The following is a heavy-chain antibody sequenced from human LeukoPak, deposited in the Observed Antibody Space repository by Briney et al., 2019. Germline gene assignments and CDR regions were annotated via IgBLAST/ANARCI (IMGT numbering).Heavy chain of an antibody. D-gene: IGHD1-1*01. CDR2: INTDGTKK. CDR1: GFTFRRSA. CDR3: ARDGGYWNDFDY. V-gene: IGHV3-30*04. J-gene: IGHJ4*02. Sequence: GTSLRLSCAASGFTFRRSAIHWVRQAPGKGLEWVAVINTDGTKKYYADSVKGRFTVSRDNSKNTVALEMTSLRPEDAGVYYCARDGGYWNDFDYWGQGTLVAVSS.